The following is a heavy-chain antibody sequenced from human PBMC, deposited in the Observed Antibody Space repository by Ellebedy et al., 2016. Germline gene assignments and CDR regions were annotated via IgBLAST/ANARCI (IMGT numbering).Heavy chain of an antibody. J-gene: IGHJ4*02. Sequence: GGSLRLSXAASGFTFSSYDMVWVRQAPGKGLEWVSYISSSGGTITYADSVQGRFTISRDNARKSLYLQMNSLRAEDTAVYYCAKGTYYYDSSGDLLDYWGQGTLVTVSS. CDR2: ISSSGGTI. V-gene: IGHV3-48*04. CDR3: AKGTYYYDSSGDLLDY. D-gene: IGHD3-22*01. CDR1: GFTFSSYD.